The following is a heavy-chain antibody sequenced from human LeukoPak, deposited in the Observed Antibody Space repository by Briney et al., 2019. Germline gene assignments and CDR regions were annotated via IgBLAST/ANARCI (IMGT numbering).Heavy chain of an antibody. CDR2: ISYDGSNK. CDR1: GFTFSSYA. V-gene: IGHV3-30*04. J-gene: IGHJ3*02. CDR3: ARRPDYYDSSGYAFDI. D-gene: IGHD3-22*01. Sequence: PGGSLRLSCAASGFTFSSYAMHWVRQAPGKGLEWVAVISYDGSNKYYADSVKGRFTISRDNSKNTLYLQMNSLRAEDTAVYYCARRPDYYDSSGYAFDIWGQGTMVTVSS.